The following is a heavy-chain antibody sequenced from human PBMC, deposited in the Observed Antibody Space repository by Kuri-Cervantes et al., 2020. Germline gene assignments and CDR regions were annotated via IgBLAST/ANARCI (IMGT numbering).Heavy chain of an antibody. CDR3: ARGKRYNWNYGGNFDY. Sequence: SETLSLTCAVYGGSFSGYYWSWIRQPPGKGLEWIGEINHSGSTNYNPSLKSRVTISVGTSKNQFSLRLSSVTAADTAVYYCARGKRYNWNYGGNFDYWGQGTLVTVSS. D-gene: IGHD1-7*01. CDR2: INHSGST. J-gene: IGHJ4*02. CDR1: GGSFSGYY. V-gene: IGHV4-34*01.